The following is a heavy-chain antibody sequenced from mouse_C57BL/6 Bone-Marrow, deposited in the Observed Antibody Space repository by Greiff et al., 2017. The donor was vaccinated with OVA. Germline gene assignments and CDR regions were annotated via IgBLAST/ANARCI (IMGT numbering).Heavy chain of an antibody. J-gene: IGHJ2*01. CDR3: AKPGGWDVFDY. D-gene: IGHD4-1*01. Sequence: QVQLKESGPGLVAPSQSLSITCTVSGFSLTSYGVSWVRQPPGKGLEWLGVIWGDGSTNCHSALISRPSISKDNSKSIVFLKLNSLQPDDTATYYCAKPGGWDVFDYWGQGTTLTVSS. V-gene: IGHV2-3*01. CDR2: IWGDGST. CDR1: GFSLTSYG.